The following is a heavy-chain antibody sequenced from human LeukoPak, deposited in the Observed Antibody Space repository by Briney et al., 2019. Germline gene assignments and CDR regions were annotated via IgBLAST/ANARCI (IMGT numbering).Heavy chain of an antibody. Sequence: GGSLRLSCKASGFTFTNAWMNWVRQAPGKGLEWVSSITSSNKMFYADSVKGRFTISRGNAKNSLYLQMNGLRAEDTAVYFCAKDLYDFTSSSDYWGQGTLVTVSS. J-gene: IGHJ4*02. CDR2: ITSSNKM. CDR1: GFTFTNAW. D-gene: IGHD3-3*01. V-gene: IGHV3-69-1*01. CDR3: AKDLYDFTSSSDY.